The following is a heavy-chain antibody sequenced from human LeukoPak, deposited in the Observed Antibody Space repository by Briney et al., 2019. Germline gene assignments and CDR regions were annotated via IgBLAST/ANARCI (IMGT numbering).Heavy chain of an antibody. CDR1: GFTFNNYN. CDR3: ARDRDFDY. J-gene: IGHJ4*02. D-gene: IGHD5-24*01. V-gene: IGHV3-21*01. Sequence: SGGSLRLSCAASGFTFNNYNMNWVRQAPGKGLEWVSPISSSSSYIYYADSVKGRFTISRDNAKNSLYLQMNSLRVEDTAVYYCARDRDFDYWGQGTLVTVSS. CDR2: ISSSSSYI.